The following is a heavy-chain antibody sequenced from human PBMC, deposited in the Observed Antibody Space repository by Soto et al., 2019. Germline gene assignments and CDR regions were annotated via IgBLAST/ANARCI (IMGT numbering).Heavy chain of an antibody. CDR1: GYSFTSYW. V-gene: IGHV5-10-1*01. D-gene: IGHD3-10*01. Sequence: GASLKISCKGSGYSFTSYWISWVRQMPGKGLEWMGRIDPSDSYTNYSPSFQGHVTISADKSISTAYLQWSSLKASDTAMYYCARLPGAYYGSGSYYKGDFDYWGQGTQVTVSS. CDR2: IDPSDSYT. CDR3: ARLPGAYYGSGSYYKGDFDY. J-gene: IGHJ4*02.